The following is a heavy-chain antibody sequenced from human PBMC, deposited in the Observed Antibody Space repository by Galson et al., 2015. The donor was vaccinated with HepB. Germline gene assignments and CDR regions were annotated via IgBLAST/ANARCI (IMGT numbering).Heavy chain of an antibody. V-gene: IGHV3-30*04. J-gene: IGHJ4*02. CDR1: GFTFSSYA. CDR2: ISYDGSNK. Sequence: SLRLSCAASGFTFSSYAMHWVCQAPGKGLEWVAVISYDGSNKYYADSVKGRFTISRDNSKNTLYLQMNSLRAEDTAVYYCARNSGYDGGEVYWGQGTLVTVSS. D-gene: IGHD5-12*01. CDR3: ARNSGYDGGEVY.